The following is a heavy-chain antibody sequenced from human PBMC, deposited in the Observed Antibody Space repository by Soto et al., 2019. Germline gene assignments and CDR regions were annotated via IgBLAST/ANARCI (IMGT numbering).Heavy chain of an antibody. CDR3: ARGAAVCSSTSCYIMEFGWFDP. CDR2: IYHSGST. V-gene: IGHV4-38-2*01. J-gene: IGHJ5*02. Sequence: PSETLSLTCAVSGYSIGSGYYWGWIRQPPGKGLEWIGSIYHSGSTYYNPSLKSRVTISVDTSKNQFSLKLSSVTAADTAVYYCARGAAVCSSTSCYIMEFGWFDPWGQGTLVTVSS. D-gene: IGHD2-2*02. CDR1: GYSIGSGYY.